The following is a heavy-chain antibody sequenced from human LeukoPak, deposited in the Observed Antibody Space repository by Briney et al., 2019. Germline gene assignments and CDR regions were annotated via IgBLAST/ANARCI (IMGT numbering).Heavy chain of an antibody. CDR1: GGTFSSYA. CDR2: IIPIFGTA. V-gene: IGHV1-69*05. J-gene: IGHJ4*02. Sequence: APVKVSCKASGGTFSSYAISWVRQAPGQGLEWVGRIIPIFGTANYAQKFQGRATITTDESTSTAYMELSSLRSEDTAVYYCARDAQYSSSSAYFDYWGQGTLVTVSS. D-gene: IGHD6-6*01. CDR3: ARDAQYSSSSAYFDY.